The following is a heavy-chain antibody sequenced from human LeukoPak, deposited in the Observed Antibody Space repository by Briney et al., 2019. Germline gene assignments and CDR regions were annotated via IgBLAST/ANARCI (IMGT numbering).Heavy chain of an antibody. D-gene: IGHD4-23*01. Sequence: ASVKVSCKASGYTFSSYDINWVRQATGQGLEWMGWMNPNSGDRGYAQKFQGRVTITKNTSISTAYMELSSLRSEDTAVYYCARDTYGGNLSPLNYFDYWGQGTLVTVSS. J-gene: IGHJ4*02. CDR2: MNPNSGDR. CDR1: GYTFSSYD. V-gene: IGHV1-8*03. CDR3: ARDTYGGNLSPLNYFDY.